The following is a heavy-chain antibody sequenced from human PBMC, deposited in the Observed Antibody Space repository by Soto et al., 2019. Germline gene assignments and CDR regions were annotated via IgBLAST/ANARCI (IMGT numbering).Heavy chain of an antibody. D-gene: IGHD4-17*01. J-gene: IGHJ6*02. Sequence: WQRKDPGQRLEWLGWIGTYNGHTNYAQRLQDRVTMTTDESTSTAYMELSSLRSEDTAVYYCARDRPPATTVTTYGMDVWGQGTTVTVSS. CDR3: ARDRPPATTVTTYGMDV. CDR2: IGTYNGHT. V-gene: IGHV1-18*01.